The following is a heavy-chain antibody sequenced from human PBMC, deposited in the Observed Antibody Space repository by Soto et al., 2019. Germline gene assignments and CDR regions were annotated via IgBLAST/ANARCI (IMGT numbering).Heavy chain of an antibody. CDR1: GSTFSSYA. CDR2: ISGSGGST. V-gene: IGHV3-23*01. Sequence: GGSLRLSCAASGSTFSSYAMSWVRQAPGKGLEWVSAISGSGGSTYYADSVKGRFTISRDNSKNTLYLQMNSLRAEDTAVYYCAKVLAALGYCSGGSCAAFDIWGQGTMVTVSS. J-gene: IGHJ3*02. D-gene: IGHD2-15*01. CDR3: AKVLAALGYCSGGSCAAFDI.